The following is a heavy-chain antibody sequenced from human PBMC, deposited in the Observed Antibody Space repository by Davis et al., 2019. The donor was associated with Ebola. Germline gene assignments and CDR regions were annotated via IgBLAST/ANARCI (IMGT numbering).Heavy chain of an antibody. Sequence: PGGSLRLSCAASGFTFSSNSMNWVRQAPGKGLEWVSFISSSSNYIYYADSVKGRFTVSRDNAKNSLYLQMNSLRAEDTSVYYCARELEVWGRGTLVTVSS. D-gene: IGHD1-1*01. CDR3: ARELEV. CDR1: GFTFSSNS. J-gene: IGHJ2*01. V-gene: IGHV3-21*01. CDR2: ISSSSNYI.